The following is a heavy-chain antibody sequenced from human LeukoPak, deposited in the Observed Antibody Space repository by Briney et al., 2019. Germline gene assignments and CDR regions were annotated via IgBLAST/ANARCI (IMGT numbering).Heavy chain of an antibody. Sequence: GGSLRLSCAASGFTFSGSAIHWVRQSSGKGLEWVGQIDKKDKGYATATAYAASVKGRFTISRDDSINTAYLQMKSLKTEDTALYYCTRDSGTYNWFDPWGQGTLLTLSS. CDR2: IDKKDKGYATAT. J-gene: IGHJ5*02. D-gene: IGHD1-26*01. CDR1: GFTFSGSA. V-gene: IGHV3-73*01. CDR3: TRDSGTYNWFDP.